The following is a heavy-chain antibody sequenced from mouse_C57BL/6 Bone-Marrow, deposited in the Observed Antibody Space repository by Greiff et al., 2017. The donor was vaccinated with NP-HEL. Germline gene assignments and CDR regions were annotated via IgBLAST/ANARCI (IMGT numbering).Heavy chain of an antibody. CDR2: IDPENGDT. V-gene: IGHV14-4*01. J-gene: IGHJ4*01. CDR3: TPGGSSAYAMDY. Sequence: EVMLVESGAELVRPGASVKLSCTVSGFNIKDDYMHWVKQRPEQGLEWIGWIDPENGDTEYASKFQGKATITAATSSNTAYLQLSSLPYDDTAVYYCTPGGSSAYAMDYGGEGTPVTVSS. D-gene: IGHD1-1*01. CDR1: GFNIKDDY.